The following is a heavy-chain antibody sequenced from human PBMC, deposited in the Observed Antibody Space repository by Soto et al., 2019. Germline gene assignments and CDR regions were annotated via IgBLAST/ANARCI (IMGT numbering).Heavy chain of an antibody. CDR2: ISGSGGST. Sequence: QPGGSLRRSCAASGFTFSSYAMSWVRQAPGKGLEWVSAISGSGGSTYYADSVKGRFTISRDNSKNTLYLQMNSLRAEDTAVYYCAKVEGLISSFYAVSNYYYDGMDVWGQGTTVTGSS. CDR1: GFTFSSYA. J-gene: IGHJ6*02. D-gene: IGHD2-2*01. V-gene: IGHV3-23*01. CDR3: AKVEGLISSFYAVSNYYYDGMDV.